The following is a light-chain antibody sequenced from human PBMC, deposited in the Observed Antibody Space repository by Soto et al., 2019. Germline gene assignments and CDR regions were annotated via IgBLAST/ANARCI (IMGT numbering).Light chain of an antibody. CDR1: QSINTY. Sequence: DIHMTQSPSSLSASVGNIVTITCRASQSINTYLNWYQQKPGKAPKLLIYAASSLQSGVPSRFSGSGSGTDLTITISSMQTEDFATYYCQQSYSTPITFGHGTRLEIK. J-gene: IGKJ5*01. V-gene: IGKV1-39*01. CDR3: QQSYSTPIT. CDR2: AAS.